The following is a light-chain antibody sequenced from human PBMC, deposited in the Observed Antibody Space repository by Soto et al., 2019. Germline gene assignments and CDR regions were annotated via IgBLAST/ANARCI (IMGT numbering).Light chain of an antibody. V-gene: IGLV2-14*03. CDR3: SAYTTRHTLV. CDR1: SSDVGAYNY. CDR2: DVS. J-gene: IGLJ2*01. Sequence: QSALTQPASVSGSPGQSITISCTGTSSDVGAYNYVSWYQQHPGNAPKLMIYDVSDRPSGVSNRFSGSKSGNTASLTISGLQAEDESYYYCSAYTTRHTLVFGGGTKLTVL.